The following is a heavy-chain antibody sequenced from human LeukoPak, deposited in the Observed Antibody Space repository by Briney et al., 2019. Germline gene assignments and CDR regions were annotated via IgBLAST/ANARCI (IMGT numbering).Heavy chain of an antibody. CDR2: ISSSGSTI. V-gene: IGHV3-48*03. Sequence: GGSLRLSCAASGFTFSSYEMNWVRQAPGKGLEWVSYISSSGSTIYYADSVKDRFTISRDNAKNSLYLQMNSLRAEDTAVYYCARDIGDYVWGSYHLRFDPWGQGTLVTVSS. CDR1: GFTFSSYE. J-gene: IGHJ5*02. CDR3: ARDIGDYVWGSYHLRFDP. D-gene: IGHD3-16*02.